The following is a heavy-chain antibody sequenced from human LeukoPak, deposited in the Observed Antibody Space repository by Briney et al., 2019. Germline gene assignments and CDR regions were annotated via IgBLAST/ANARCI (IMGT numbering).Heavy chain of an antibody. J-gene: IGHJ3*02. CDR3: ARLHWGSGGRAFDI. D-gene: IGHD7-27*01. V-gene: IGHV4-39*02. CDR2: IYYTENT. Sequence: SETLSLTCTVSGGSIRSSGYYWGWIRQPPGKGLEWIGSIYYTENTYYNPSLKSRVTISVDTSKNHFSLKLSSVTAADAAVYYCARLHWGSGGRAFDIWGQGTMVTVSS. CDR1: GGSIRSSGYY.